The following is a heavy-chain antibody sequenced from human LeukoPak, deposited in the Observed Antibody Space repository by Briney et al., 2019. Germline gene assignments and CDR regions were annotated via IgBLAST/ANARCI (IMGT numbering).Heavy chain of an antibody. J-gene: IGHJ3*02. CDR3: ARDFRAGTASDAFDI. D-gene: IGHD1/OR15-1a*01. V-gene: IGHV3-23*01. Sequence: SGGSLRLSCAASGFTFTSYAMNWVRQAPGKGLEWVSTISDSGGTTYYADSVRGRFTISRDDPKNTLYLQTNSLRAEDTAVYYCARDFRAGTASDAFDIWGQGTMVTVSS. CDR1: GFTFTSYA. CDR2: ISDSGGTT.